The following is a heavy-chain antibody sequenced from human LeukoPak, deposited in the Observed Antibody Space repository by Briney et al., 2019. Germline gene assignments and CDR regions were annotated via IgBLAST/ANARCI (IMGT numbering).Heavy chain of an antibody. J-gene: IGHJ4*02. D-gene: IGHD6-6*01. CDR1: GFTFSNYG. V-gene: IGHV3-48*04. Sequence: GGSLRLSCAASGFTFSNYGMDWVRQAPGKGLEWVSYISASSSSIYYADSVKGRFTISRDNAKSSLFLQMNSLRAGDTAVYYCARGGAARPDYWGQGSLVTVSS. CDR3: ARGGAARPDY. CDR2: ISASSSSI.